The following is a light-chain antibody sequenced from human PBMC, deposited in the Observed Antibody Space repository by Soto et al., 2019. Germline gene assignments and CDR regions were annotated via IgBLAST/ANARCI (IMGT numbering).Light chain of an antibody. V-gene: IGLV2-14*01. CDR2: EAT. CDR1: SSDSGASNF. CDR3: ISYKTEDTFL. J-gene: IGLJ1*01. Sequence: QSLLRLPPSVSGSPGESITVSCTGTSSDSGASNFVSWYQHLPGRAPKFIIFEATNRPSGVSNRFSGSKSGITASLTISGLQADEEAEYFCISYKTEDTFLFGTGTKVTVL.